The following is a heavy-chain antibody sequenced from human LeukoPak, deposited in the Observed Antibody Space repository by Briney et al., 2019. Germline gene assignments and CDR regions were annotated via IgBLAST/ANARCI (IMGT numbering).Heavy chain of an antibody. CDR3: AKDAVAPGSGGDYFDY. V-gene: IGHV3-23*01. D-gene: IGHD3-10*01. Sequence: GGSLRLSCAASGFTFSSNAMSWVRQAPGKGLEWVSVITGNGSRTYYTESVKGRFTISRDNSKNTLSLQMNSLRAEDTAVYYCAKDAVAPGSGGDYFDYWDHGTLVTVSS. CDR1: GFTFSSNA. CDR2: ITGNGSRT. J-gene: IGHJ4*01.